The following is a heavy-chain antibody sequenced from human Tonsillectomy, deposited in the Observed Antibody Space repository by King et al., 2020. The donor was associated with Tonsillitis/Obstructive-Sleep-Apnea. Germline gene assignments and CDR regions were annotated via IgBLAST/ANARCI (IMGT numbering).Heavy chain of an antibody. CDR1: GGTFSNYA. CDR3: ARGHYDGSGYYYWYFDL. D-gene: IGHD3-22*01. J-gene: IGHJ2*01. V-gene: IGHV1-69*01. CDR2: IIPIFGTA. Sequence: VQLVESGAEVKKSGSSVKVSCKASGGTFSNYAINWVRQAPGQGLEWMGGIIPIFGTANYAQNFQGRVTITADDTTSTAYMELSSLRSEDTAVYYCARGHYDGSGYYYWYFDLWGRGTLVTVSS.